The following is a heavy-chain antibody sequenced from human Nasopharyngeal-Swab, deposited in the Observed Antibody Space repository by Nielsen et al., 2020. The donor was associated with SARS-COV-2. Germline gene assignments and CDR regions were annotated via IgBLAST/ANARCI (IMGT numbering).Heavy chain of an antibody. D-gene: IGHD6-13*01. CDR3: ARGGQQPL. CDR2: ISGRTTYI. V-gene: IGHV3-21*01. Sequence: GESLKISCAASGFTFSTYNMHWVRQAPGKGLEWVSSISGRTTYIYYADSMKGRFTISRDNAKNSLYLQMSSLRAEDTAIYYCARGGQQPLWGQGTLATVSS. CDR1: GFTFSTYN. J-gene: IGHJ4*02.